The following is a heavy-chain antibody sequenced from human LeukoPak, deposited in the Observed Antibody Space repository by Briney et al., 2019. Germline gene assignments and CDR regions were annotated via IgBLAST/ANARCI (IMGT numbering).Heavy chain of an antibody. Sequence: PGGSLRLSCAASGFTFSKYWMTWVRQAPGKGLEWVANIRGDGSVKYLLDSVKGRFTISRDNVKNSLSLEMNNLRAEDTAVHYCSRDANYYDSSRHYFDAFDIWGQGTMVTVSS. CDR2: IRGDGSVK. CDR1: GFTFSKYW. D-gene: IGHD3-22*01. V-gene: IGHV3-7*01. CDR3: SRDANYYDSSRHYFDAFDI. J-gene: IGHJ3*02.